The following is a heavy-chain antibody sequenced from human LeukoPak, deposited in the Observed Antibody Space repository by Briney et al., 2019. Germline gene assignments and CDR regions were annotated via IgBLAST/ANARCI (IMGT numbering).Heavy chain of an antibody. Sequence: GASVKVSCKVSGYTLTELSMHWVRQAPGKGLEWMGGSDPEDGETIYAQKFQGRVTMTEDTSTDTAYMELSSLRSEDTAVYYCATLFGYGSGSYYGTPNSYSFDYWGQGTLVTVSS. J-gene: IGHJ4*02. V-gene: IGHV1-24*01. CDR2: SDPEDGET. CDR1: GYTLTELS. CDR3: ATLFGYGSGSYYGTPNSYSFDY. D-gene: IGHD3-10*01.